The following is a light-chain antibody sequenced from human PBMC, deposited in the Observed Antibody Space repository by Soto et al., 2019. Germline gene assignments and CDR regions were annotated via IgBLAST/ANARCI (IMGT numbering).Light chain of an antibody. J-gene: IGKJ3*01. CDR2: DAS. CDR1: QSVSSL. Sequence: EIVLTQSPVTLSLSAGKRAALSCRASQSVSSLLAWYQQKPGQAPRLLIYDASNRATGIPARFSGNGSGTDFTLTISSLEPEDFAVYYCHQRSYWPPSFGPGTTVEIK. CDR3: HQRSYWPPS. V-gene: IGKV3-11*01.